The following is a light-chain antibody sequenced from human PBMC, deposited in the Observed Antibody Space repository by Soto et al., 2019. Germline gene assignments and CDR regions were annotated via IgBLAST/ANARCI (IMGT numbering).Light chain of an antibody. J-gene: IGKJ4*01. Sequence: DIQMTQSPSTLSASVGGRVTITCRASQSVGTWVAWYQQKPGKAPKLLIYGASNLESGVPSRFSGSGSGTEFTLTITTLQPDDFGVYFCQQYDNWPLTFGGGTK. V-gene: IGKV1-5*01. CDR1: QSVGTW. CDR2: GAS. CDR3: QQYDNWPLT.